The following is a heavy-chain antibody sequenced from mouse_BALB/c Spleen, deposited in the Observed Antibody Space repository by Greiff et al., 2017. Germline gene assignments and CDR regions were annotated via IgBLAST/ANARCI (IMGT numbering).Heavy chain of an antibody. CDR1: GYSITSGYY. CDR2: ISYDGSN. V-gene: IGHV3-6*02. J-gene: IGHJ4*01. Sequence: EVQLQESGPGLVKPSQSLSLTCSVTGYSITSGYYWNWIRQFPGNKLEWMGYISYDGSNNYNPYLKNRIPITRDTSKNQFFLKLNSVTTEDTATYYCARVDNLSAMDYWGQGTSVTVSS. D-gene: IGHD6-1*01. CDR3: ARVDNLSAMDY.